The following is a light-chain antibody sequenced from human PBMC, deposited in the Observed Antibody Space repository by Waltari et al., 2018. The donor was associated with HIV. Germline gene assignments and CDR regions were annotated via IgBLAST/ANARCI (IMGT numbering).Light chain of an antibody. CDR1: SSDVGAHNQ. Sequence: QSALTQPASVSGSPGQSITISCTGTSSDVGAHNQVSWFQHYPGKAPKLILFEVNNRPSGVSSRFSGSKSGNTASLTISGLQAEDEADYYCSSYTTISTLVFGGGTKLTVL. CDR2: EVN. J-gene: IGLJ2*01. CDR3: SSYTTISTLV. V-gene: IGLV2-14*01.